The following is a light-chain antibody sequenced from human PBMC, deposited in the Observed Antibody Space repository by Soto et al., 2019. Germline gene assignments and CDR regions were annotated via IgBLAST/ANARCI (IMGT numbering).Light chain of an antibody. J-gene: IGKJ2*01. V-gene: IGKV1-33*01. CDR3: QQYDSLLPT. Sequence: DIQMTQSPSSLSASVGDRVTITCQASQDISNYLNWYQQKPGKAPKLLIYDASNLKTGVPSRFSGSGSGTDFTFTISSLQPEDIATYYCQQYDSLLPTFGQGTKLQIK. CDR1: QDISNY. CDR2: DAS.